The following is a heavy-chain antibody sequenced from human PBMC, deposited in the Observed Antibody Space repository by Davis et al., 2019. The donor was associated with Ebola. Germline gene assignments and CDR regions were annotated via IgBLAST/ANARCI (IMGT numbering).Heavy chain of an antibody. V-gene: IGHV3-7*01. CDR1: GFTFSSYW. D-gene: IGHD3-22*01. Sequence: PGGSLRLSCAASGFTFSSYWMSWVRQAPGKGLEWVANIKQDGSEKYYVDSVKGRFTISRDNAKNSLSLQMNSLRAEDTAIYYCARGGHSESTGYSHAAFDIWGQGTMVTVSS. CDR2: IKQDGSEK. J-gene: IGHJ3*02. CDR3: ARGGHSESTGYSHAAFDI.